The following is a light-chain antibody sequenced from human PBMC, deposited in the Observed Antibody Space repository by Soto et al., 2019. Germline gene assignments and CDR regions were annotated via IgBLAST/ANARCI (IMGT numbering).Light chain of an antibody. V-gene: IGKV3-11*01. Sequence: EIVLTQSPATLSLSPGERATLSCRASQSVSSYLAWYQQKPGQAPRLLIYDASNRATGIPARFSGSGSGTDFTLTISRLEHDDFAVYYCQHRSNWPLTFGGGTKVEIK. CDR1: QSVSSY. J-gene: IGKJ4*01. CDR3: QHRSNWPLT. CDR2: DAS.